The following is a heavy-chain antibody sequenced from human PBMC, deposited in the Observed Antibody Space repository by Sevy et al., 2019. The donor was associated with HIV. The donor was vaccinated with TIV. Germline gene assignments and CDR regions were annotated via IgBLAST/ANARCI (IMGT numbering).Heavy chain of an antibody. CDR1: GFPFSNYA. D-gene: IGHD2-15*01. CDR2: LIGGGSRT. CDR3: AKRRVQSGLSGGGANYGWDV. J-gene: IGHJ6*02. Sequence: GGSLRLSCAASGFPFSNYAMSWIRQAPGKGLEWVSTLIGGGSRTNYADSVTGRVTISRDNSTNTLYLQMNSLRADDTAIYYCAKRRVQSGLSGGGANYGWDVCGHGTTVTVSS. V-gene: IGHV3-23*01.